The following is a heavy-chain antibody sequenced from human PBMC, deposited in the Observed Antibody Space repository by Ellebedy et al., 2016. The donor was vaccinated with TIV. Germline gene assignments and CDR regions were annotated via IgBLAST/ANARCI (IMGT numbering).Heavy chain of an antibody. CDR2: INPNSGGT. V-gene: IGHV1-2*02. Sequence: ASVKVSCKASGYTFTDYFIHWVRQAPGQGLEWMGWINPNSGGTNYAQKFRGRVTMTRDTSISTAYMEMSRLRSDDTAVYYCASSGWSPDYGMDVWGQGTTVTVSS. J-gene: IGHJ6*02. CDR3: ASSGWSPDYGMDV. D-gene: IGHD6-19*01. CDR1: GYTFTDYF.